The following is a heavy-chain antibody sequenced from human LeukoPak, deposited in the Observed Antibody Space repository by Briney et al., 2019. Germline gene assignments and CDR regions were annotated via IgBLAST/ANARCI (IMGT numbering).Heavy chain of an antibody. J-gene: IGHJ6*02. CDR3: AKDIMDTAMDKTSGMDV. CDR1: GFTFGDYA. V-gene: IGHV3-9*01. D-gene: IGHD5-18*01. Sequence: PGRSLRHSCAASGFTFGDYAMHWVRQAPGRGLEWVSGISWNSGSIGYADSVEGRFTISRDNAKNSLYLQMNSLRTEDTALYYCAKDIMDTAMDKTSGMDVWGQGTTVTVSS. CDR2: ISWNSGSI.